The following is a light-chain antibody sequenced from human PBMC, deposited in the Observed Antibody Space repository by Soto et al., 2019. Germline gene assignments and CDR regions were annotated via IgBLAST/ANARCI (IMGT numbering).Light chain of an antibody. CDR3: QQVNSYPLT. V-gene: IGKV1-9*01. Sequence: IHLTHAPSFLSASVVYRVTITCLASQDIANYLAWYQQKPGKAPKFLIYATSTFQSGLPSRFSGSGSGTEFTLTIGSLQPEDFATYYCQQVNSYPLTFGGGTKVDIK. CDR2: ATS. CDR1: QDIANY. J-gene: IGKJ4*01.